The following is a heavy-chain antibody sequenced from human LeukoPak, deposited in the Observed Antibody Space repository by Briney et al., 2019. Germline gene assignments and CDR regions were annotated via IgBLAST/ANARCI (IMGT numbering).Heavy chain of an antibody. CDR2: IKQDGSEK. CDR1: GFTFSSYW. V-gene: IGHV3-7*01. CDR3: ASGLRYFDWFLDV. Sequence: GGSPRLSCAASGFTFSSYWMSWVRQAPGKGLEWVANIKQDGSEKYYVDSVKGRFTISRDNAKNSLYLQMNSLRAEDTAVYYCASGLRYFDWFLDVWGQGTTVTVSS. D-gene: IGHD3-9*01. J-gene: IGHJ6*02.